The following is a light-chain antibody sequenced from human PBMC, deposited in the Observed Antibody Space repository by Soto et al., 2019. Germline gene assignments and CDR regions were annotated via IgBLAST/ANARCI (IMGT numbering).Light chain of an antibody. V-gene: IGKV3-20*01. CDR3: QHRRT. Sequence: EIVLTQSPGTLSLSPGERATLSCRASQSISSSFLVWYQQRPGQAPRLLIYGASSRATGIPDRFSGSGSGTDFTLTISRLEPEDFAVYYCQHRRTFGQGTKVEIK. CDR2: GAS. J-gene: IGKJ1*01. CDR1: QSISSSF.